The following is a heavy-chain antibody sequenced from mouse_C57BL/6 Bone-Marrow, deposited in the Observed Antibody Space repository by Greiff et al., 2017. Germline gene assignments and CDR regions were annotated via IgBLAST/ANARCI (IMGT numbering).Heavy chain of an antibody. D-gene: IGHD2-2*01. CDR1: GYTFTSYW. Sequence: QVQLQQPGAELVKPGASVKMSCQASGYTFTSYWLTWVKQRPGQGLEWIGDIYPGSGSTNYNEKFKSKATLTVDTSSSTAYMQLSSLTSEDSAVYYCARVSFYYGFTWFAYWGHGTLVTVSA. CDR3: ARVSFYYGFTWFAY. V-gene: IGHV1-55*01. CDR2: IYPGSGST. J-gene: IGHJ3*01.